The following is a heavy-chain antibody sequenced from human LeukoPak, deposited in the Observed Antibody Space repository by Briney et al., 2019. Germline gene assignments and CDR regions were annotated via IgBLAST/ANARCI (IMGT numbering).Heavy chain of an antibody. CDR3: ARRRNRSSAKFVC. V-gene: IGHV4-59*08. J-gene: IGHJ4*02. CDR2: IYYSGNT. D-gene: IGHD3-16*02. CDR1: GGSIISYY. Sequence: SETLSLTCSVSGGSIISYYWTWIRQPPGKGLEWIGYIYYSGNTNYNPSLKSRVTISVDTSKNQFSLTMSSVTAADTAVYYCARRRNRSSAKFVCWGRGTKVTVP.